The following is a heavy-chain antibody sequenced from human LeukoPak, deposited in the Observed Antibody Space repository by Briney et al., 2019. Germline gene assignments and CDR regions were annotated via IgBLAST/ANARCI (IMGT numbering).Heavy chain of an antibody. Sequence: SEALSLTCTVSGGSISVCYWSWIRQPPGKGLEWIGFIYYSGSTKYNTSLKSRVTISVDTSKNQFSLKLTSVTAADTAVYYCARYGSGSYSDDHFQHWGQGTLVTVSS. CDR1: GGSISVCY. V-gene: IGHV4-59*08. CDR2: IYYSGST. J-gene: IGHJ1*01. CDR3: ARYGSGSYSDDHFQH. D-gene: IGHD3-10*01.